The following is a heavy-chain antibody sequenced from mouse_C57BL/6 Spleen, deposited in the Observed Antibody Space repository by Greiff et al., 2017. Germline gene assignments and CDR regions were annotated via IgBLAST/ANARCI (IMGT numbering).Heavy chain of an antibody. J-gene: IGHJ3*01. CDR1: GFSLTSYG. CDR2: IWSGGST. V-gene: IGHV2-2*01. CDR3: ARKGYGVGFAY. Sequence: VQLVESGPGLVQPSQSLSITCTVSGFSLTSYGVHWVRQSPGKGLEWLGVIWSGGSTDYNAAFISSLSISKDNPKSQVFFKMNSLRADDTAIYYCARKGYGVGFAYWGQGTLVTVSA. D-gene: IGHD1-1*01.